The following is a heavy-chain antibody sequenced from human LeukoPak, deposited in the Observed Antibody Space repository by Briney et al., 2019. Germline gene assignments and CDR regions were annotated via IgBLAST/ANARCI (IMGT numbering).Heavy chain of an antibody. CDR3: ARGEYYDFWRGGNWFDP. D-gene: IGHD3-3*01. Sequence: PGGSLRLSCATSGFTFSTYAVNWVRQAPGKGLEWIGYIYYNGSTNYNSSLKSRVTISIDTSKKQFSLKLSSVTAADTAVYYCARGEYYDFWRGGNWFDPWGQGTLVTVSS. J-gene: IGHJ5*02. CDR2: IYYNGST. V-gene: IGHV4-59*01. CDR1: GFTFSTYA.